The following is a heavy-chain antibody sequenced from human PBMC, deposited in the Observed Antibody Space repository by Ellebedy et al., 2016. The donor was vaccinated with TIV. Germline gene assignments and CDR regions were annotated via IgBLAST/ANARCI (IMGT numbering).Heavy chain of an antibody. CDR1: GFTFSSYW. J-gene: IGHJ4*02. V-gene: IGHV3-7*03. CDR2: IKQDGGEK. CDR3: ASRWGIAAADTIGY. D-gene: IGHD6-25*01. Sequence: GESLKISCAASGFTFSSYWMSWVRQAPGKGLEWVANIKQDGGEKYYVDSVKGRFTISRDNSKNSLFLQMNGLRAEDTAVYYFASRWGIAAADTIGYWGQGTLVTVSS.